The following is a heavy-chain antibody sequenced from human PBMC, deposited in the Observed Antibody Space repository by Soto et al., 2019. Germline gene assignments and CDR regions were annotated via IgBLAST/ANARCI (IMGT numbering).Heavy chain of an antibody. CDR1: GISFSSYS. CDR3: ARAKYSEDYIYYYYGMDV. J-gene: IGHJ6*02. V-gene: IGHV3-48*02. Sequence: HPGGSLRLSCAASGISFSSYSMNWVRQAPGKGLEWVSYISSTSNTIYYADSVKGRFTISRDNAKNSLCLQMNSLRDEDTAVYYCARAKYSEDYIYYYYGMDVWGQGTTVTVSS. D-gene: IGHD5-12*01. CDR2: ISSTSNTI.